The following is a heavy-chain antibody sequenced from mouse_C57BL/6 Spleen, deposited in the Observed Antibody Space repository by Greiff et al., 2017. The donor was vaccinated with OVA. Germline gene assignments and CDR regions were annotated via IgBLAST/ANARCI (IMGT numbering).Heavy chain of an antibody. CDR1: GYTFTSYW. CDR3: ARSGIYYDYDGARFDY. J-gene: IGHJ2*01. V-gene: IGHV1-52*01. D-gene: IGHD2-4*01. Sequence: QVQLQQPGAELVRPGSSVKLSCKASGYTFTSYWMHWVKQRPIQGLEWIGNIDPSDSETHYNQKFKDKATLTVDKSSSTAYMQLSSLTSEDSAVYYCARSGIYYDYDGARFDYWGQGTTLTVSS. CDR2: IDPSDSET.